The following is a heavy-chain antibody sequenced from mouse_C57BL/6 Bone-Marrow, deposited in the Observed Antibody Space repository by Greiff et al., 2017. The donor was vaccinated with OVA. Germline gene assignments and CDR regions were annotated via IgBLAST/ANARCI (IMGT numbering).Heavy chain of an antibody. Sequence: VQLQQPGAELVMPGASVKLSCKASGYTFTSYWMHWVKQRPGQGLEWIGEIDPSDSYTNYNQKFKGKSTLTVDKSSSTAYMRLSSLTSEDSAVYYCAREGDYYGSSYGYFDVWGTGTTVTVSS. V-gene: IGHV1-69*01. J-gene: IGHJ1*03. CDR3: AREGDYYGSSYGYFDV. D-gene: IGHD1-1*01. CDR2: IDPSDSYT. CDR1: GYTFTSYW.